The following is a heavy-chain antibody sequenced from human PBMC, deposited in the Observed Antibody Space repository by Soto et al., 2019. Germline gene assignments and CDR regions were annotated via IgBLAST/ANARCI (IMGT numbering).Heavy chain of an antibody. J-gene: IGHJ4*02. Sequence: PGGSLRLSCAASGFTFSSYGMHWVRQAPGKGLEWVAVIWYDGSNKYYADSVKGRFTISRDNSKNTLYLQMNSLRAEDTAVYYCASTSSWYDGPFDYWGQGTLVTVSS. V-gene: IGHV3-33*01. CDR2: IWYDGSNK. D-gene: IGHD6-13*01. CDR3: ASTSSWYDGPFDY. CDR1: GFTFSSYG.